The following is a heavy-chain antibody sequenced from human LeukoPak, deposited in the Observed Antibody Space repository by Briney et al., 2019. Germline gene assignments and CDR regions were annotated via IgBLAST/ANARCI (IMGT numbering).Heavy chain of an antibody. Sequence: PGGSLRLSCAASGFTFSNYAMSWVRQAPGKGLEWVSAISGSGGSTYYADSVKGRFTISRDNSKNTLYLQMNSLRAEDTAVYYCAKVRGYSGYETIDYWGQGTLVTVSS. CDR2: ISGSGGST. J-gene: IGHJ4*02. V-gene: IGHV3-23*01. CDR3: AKVRGYSGYETIDY. CDR1: GFTFSNYA. D-gene: IGHD5-12*01.